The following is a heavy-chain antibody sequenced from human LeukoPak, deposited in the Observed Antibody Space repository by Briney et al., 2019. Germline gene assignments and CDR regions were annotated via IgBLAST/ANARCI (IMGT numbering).Heavy chain of an antibody. V-gene: IGHV4-30-2*01. CDR3: ARGRLSTTRVTIFGVAQKSINWSDP. J-gene: IGHJ5*02. Sequence: SETLSLTCAVSGGSISSGGYSWSWIRQPPGKGLEWIGYIYHSGSTYYNPSLKSRVTISVDRSKNQFSLKLSSVTAADTAVYYCARGRLSTTRVTIFGVAQKSINWSDPWGQGTLVTVSS. CDR2: IYHSGST. CDR1: GGSISSGGYS. D-gene: IGHD3-3*01.